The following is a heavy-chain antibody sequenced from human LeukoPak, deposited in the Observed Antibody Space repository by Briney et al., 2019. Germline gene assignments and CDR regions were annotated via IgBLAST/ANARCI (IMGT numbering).Heavy chain of an antibody. CDR3: ARASNYDILTGYYVPYYYGMDV. CDR1: GGSFSGYY. CDR2: INHSGST. Sequence: PSETLSLTCAVYGGSFSGYYWSWIRQPPGKGLEWIGEINHSGSTNYNPSLKSRVTISVDTSKNQFSLKLSSVTAADTAVYYCARASNYDILTGYYVPYYYGMDVWGKGTTVTISS. V-gene: IGHV4-34*01. D-gene: IGHD3-9*01. J-gene: IGHJ6*04.